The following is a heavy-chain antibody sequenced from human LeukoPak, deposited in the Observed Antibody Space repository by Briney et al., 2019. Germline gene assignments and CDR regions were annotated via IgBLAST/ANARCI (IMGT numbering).Heavy chain of an antibody. CDR2: ISSSSSTI. J-gene: IGHJ5*02. D-gene: IGHD4-17*01. CDR3: ARGSMYGDYPSYNWSDP. V-gene: IGHV3-48*01. Sequence: GGSLRLSCAASGFTFSSYGMNWVRQAPGKGLEWVSYISSSSSTIYFADSVKGRFTISRDNAKNSLYLQMNSLRAEDTAVYYCARGSMYGDYPSYNWSDPWGQGTLVTVSS. CDR1: GFTFSSYG.